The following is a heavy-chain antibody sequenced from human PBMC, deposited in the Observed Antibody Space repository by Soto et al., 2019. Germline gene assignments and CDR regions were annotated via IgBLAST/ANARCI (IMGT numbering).Heavy chain of an antibody. CDR1: GIPVSSNY. J-gene: IGHJ6*02. CDR2: LHSGGDT. V-gene: IGHV3-53*04. CDR3: AIYGSYYYASRMDV. D-gene: IGHD3-10*01. Sequence: EVQLVESGGGLVQPGGSLRLSCVASGIPVSSNYMTWVRQAPGKGLEWVSVLHSGGDTYYANSVKGRFTISRHDSTNTLFLQMISLTAEDTAVYYCAIYGSYYYASRMDVWGQGATVTVSS.